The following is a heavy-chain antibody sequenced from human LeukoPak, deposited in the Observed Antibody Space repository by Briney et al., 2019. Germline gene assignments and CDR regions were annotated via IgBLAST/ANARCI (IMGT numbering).Heavy chain of an antibody. CDR3: ANGKGFYAFDV. V-gene: IGHV4-59*08. CDR2: IYYSGST. D-gene: IGHD4-17*01. CDR1: GGSINNYY. Sequence: PSETLSLTCTVSGGSINNYYWSWVRQPPGKGLEWIGYIYYSGSTNYNPSLKSRVTISVDTSKNQFSLKLSSVTAADTAVYYCANGKGFYAFDVWGQGTMVTVSS. J-gene: IGHJ3*01.